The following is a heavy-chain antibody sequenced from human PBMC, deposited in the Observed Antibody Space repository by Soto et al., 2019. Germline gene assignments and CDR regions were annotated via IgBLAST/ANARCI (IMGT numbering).Heavy chain of an antibody. Sequence: PLETLSLTCTVSGGSSSGLDWRCFRQHPRKGLVWVGEIYHSGTTNYNPSPKSRVTISVDKSKNQFSLKLSSVTAADTAVYYCARGGYNWNDGSRGYYYGMDVWGQGTTVTVSS. CDR3: ARGGYNWNDGSRGYYYGMDV. V-gene: IGHV4-59*11. J-gene: IGHJ6*02. CDR1: GGSSSGLD. CDR2: IYHSGTT. D-gene: IGHD1-20*01.